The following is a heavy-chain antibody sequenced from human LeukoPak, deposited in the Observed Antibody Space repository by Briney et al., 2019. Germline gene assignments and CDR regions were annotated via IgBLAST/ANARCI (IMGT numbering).Heavy chain of an antibody. J-gene: IGHJ4*02. CDR1: GFTFSSYA. CDR3: ASDLAPRGYSYGYADY. Sequence: GGSLRLSCAASGFTFSSYAMSWVRQAPGRGLDGVAAISGSGGSTYYADSVKGRFTISRDTPKNTLYLQLSSLRTADTAVFSYASDLAPRGYSYGYADYSGQGTLATVSS. CDR2: ISGSGGST. V-gene: IGHV3-23*01. D-gene: IGHD5-18*01.